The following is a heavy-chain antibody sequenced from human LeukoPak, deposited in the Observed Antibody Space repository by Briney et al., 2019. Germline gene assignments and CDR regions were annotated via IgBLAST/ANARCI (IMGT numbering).Heavy chain of an antibody. V-gene: IGHV4-31*03. CDR2: IYYTGST. J-gene: IGHJ6*03. CDR1: GGSISSGGYY. D-gene: IGHD1-26*01. Sequence: SQTLSLTCTVSGGSISSGGYYWSWIRQHPGKGLEWIGYIYYTGSTYYNPSPKSRVTISVDTSKNQFSLKLSSVTAADTAVYYCARSATTDYYYHMDVWGKGTTVTVSS. CDR3: ARSATTDYYYHMDV.